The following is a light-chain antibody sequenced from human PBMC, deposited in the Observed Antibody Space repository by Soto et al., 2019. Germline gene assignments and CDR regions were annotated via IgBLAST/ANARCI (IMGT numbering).Light chain of an antibody. V-gene: IGKV4-1*01. Sequence: DIVMTQSPDSLAVSLGERATINCKSSQSVLSSSNNMNYLSWYQQKPGQPPKLLFYWASTRESGVPDRFSGSGSGTDFTLTISSLQAEDVALYYCQQYYSTPLTFGGGTKVKIK. CDR1: QSVLSSSNNMNY. CDR3: QQYYSTPLT. CDR2: WAS. J-gene: IGKJ4*01.